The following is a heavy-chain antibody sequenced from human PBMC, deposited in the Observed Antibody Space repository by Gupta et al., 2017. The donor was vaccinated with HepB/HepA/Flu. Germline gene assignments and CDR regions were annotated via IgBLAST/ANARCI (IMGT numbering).Heavy chain of an antibody. CDR3: AKRLRDTSGHFDF. CDR1: GFTFSDYA. D-gene: IGHD5-24*01. V-gene: IGHV3-23*01. J-gene: IGHJ4*02. Sequence: EVQLLESGGGLVQPGWYLRLSCAASGFTFSDYAMSWVRQAPGKGLEWVSTFSGNDGNTFYAESVKGRFTISRDNSKNTLYLQMNSLRDEDTAVYYCAKRLRDTSGHFDFWGQGTLLTVSS. CDR2: FSGNDGNT.